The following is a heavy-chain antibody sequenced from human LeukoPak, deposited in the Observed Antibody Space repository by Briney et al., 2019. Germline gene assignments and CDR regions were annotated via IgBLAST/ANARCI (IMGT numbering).Heavy chain of an antibody. CDR3: ARGGAAQRGYYDSSGYYSF. Sequence: SETLSLTCAVYGGSFSGYYWSWIRQPPGKGLEWIGEINHSGSTNYNPSLKSRVTISVDTSKNQFSLKLSSVTAADTAVYYCARGGAAQRGYYDSSGYYSFWGQGTLVTVSS. CDR2: INHSGST. D-gene: IGHD3-22*01. V-gene: IGHV4-34*01. CDR1: GGSFSGYY. J-gene: IGHJ4*02.